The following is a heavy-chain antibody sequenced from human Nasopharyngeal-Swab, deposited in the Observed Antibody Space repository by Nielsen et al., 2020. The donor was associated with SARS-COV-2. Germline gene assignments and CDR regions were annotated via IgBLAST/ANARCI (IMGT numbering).Heavy chain of an antibody. J-gene: IGHJ6*02. CDR3: VKGDTATSDYYYGMDV. Sequence: GESLKISCAASGFIFSDYAMNWVRQAPRKGLEWVSGMTGSGESTYYADSVKGRFAISRDNSKTTLYLQTNNLRAEDTAVYFCVKGDTATSDYYYGMDVWGQGTTVTVS. CDR2: MTGSGEST. CDR1: GFIFSDYA. D-gene: IGHD5-18*01. V-gene: IGHV3-23*01.